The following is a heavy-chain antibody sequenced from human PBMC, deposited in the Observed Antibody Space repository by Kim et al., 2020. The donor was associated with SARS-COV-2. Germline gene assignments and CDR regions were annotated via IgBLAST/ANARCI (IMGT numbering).Heavy chain of an antibody. Sequence: GGSLRLSCAASGFTFSSYSMNWVRQAPGKGLEWVSSISSSSSYIYYADSVKGRFTISRDNAKNSLYLQMNSLRAEDTAVYYCARDTNVVVTDHDAFDIWGQGTMVTVSS. CDR3: ARDTNVVVTDHDAFDI. J-gene: IGHJ3*02. D-gene: IGHD2-21*02. CDR2: ISSSSSYI. CDR1: GFTFSSYS. V-gene: IGHV3-21*01.